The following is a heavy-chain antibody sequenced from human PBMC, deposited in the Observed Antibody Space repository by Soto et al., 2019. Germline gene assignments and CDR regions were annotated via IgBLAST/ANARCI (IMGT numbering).Heavy chain of an antibody. Sequence: QMQLQESGPGLVKPSETLSLTCTVSGGSISNKNHYWGWIRQPPGKGLEWIGSIYYVGSTYYNPSLKGRFTISVDTPKNQFSLRLYSVSAADTAVYYCARHLDYYDNSAYFDYWGQGTLVTVSS. CDR1: GGSISNKNHY. V-gene: IGHV4-39*01. CDR3: ARHLDYYDNSAYFDY. CDR2: IYYVGST. D-gene: IGHD3-22*01. J-gene: IGHJ4*02.